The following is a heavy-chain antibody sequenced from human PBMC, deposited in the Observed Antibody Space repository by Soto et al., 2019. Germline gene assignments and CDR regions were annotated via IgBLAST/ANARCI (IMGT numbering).Heavy chain of an antibody. CDR2: ITNNGDTT. D-gene: IGHD5-12*01. CDR1: GFTFSIYA. V-gene: IGHV3-23*04. Sequence: EKQLVESGGALAQPGGSLRLSCVGSGFTFSIYALTWVRQAPGKGLEWVSLITNNGDTTFFGDSVKGRFSISRDNSKNTLYLQLELLRAEAPAVYYCAMSAGYGGAFDVWGQGTMVAVSS. CDR3: AMSAGYGGAFDV. J-gene: IGHJ3*01.